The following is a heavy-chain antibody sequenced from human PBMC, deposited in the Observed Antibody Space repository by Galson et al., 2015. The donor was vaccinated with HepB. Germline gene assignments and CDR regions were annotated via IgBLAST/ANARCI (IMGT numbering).Heavy chain of an antibody. J-gene: IGHJ4*02. CDR1: GFTFRNHW. Sequence: SLRLSCAASGFTFRNHWMHWVRHAPGRGLAWVSRINTDGSSTDYADSVKGRFTISRDNVKNTVYLQMNGLRGEDTALYYCVREMFNTSWYEGHDWGQGTLVTVSS. V-gene: IGHV3-74*01. D-gene: IGHD2-2*01. CDR2: INTDGSST. CDR3: VREMFNTSWYEGHD.